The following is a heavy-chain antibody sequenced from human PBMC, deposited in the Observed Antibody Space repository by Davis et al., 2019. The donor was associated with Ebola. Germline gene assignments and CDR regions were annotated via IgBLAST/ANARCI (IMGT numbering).Heavy chain of an antibody. CDR1: GYRFSTYW. CDR2: IYPDDSDT. Sequence: GESLKISCKGSGYRFSTYWIGWVRQMPGKGLEWMGIIYPDDSDTRYGPSFRGQVIISDDKSIDTAYPQWTTLKASDTATYFCARHVRHTSTLSPTRPYYGLDVWGNGTPVTVSS. CDR3: ARHVRHTSTLSPTRPYYGLDV. V-gene: IGHV5-51*01. J-gene: IGHJ6*04. D-gene: IGHD3-16*02.